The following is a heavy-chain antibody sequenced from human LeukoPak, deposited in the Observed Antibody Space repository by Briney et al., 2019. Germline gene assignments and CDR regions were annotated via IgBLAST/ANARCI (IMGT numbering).Heavy chain of an antibody. Sequence: GASVKVSCKASGYTFTGYYMHWVRQAPGQGREWMGWINPNSGGTNYAQKFQGRVTMTRDTSISTAYMELSRLRSDDTAVYYCARGALMVRGVRGRDWFDPWGQGTLVTVSS. J-gene: IGHJ5*02. V-gene: IGHV1-2*02. CDR3: ARGALMVRGVRGRDWFDP. D-gene: IGHD3-10*01. CDR2: INPNSGGT. CDR1: GYTFTGYY.